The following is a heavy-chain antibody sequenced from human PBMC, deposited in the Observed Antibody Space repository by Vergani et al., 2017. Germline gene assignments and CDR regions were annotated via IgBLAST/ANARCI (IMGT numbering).Heavy chain of an antibody. V-gene: IGHV4-30-4*08. CDR2: IYYSGST. CDR1: GGSVSSGDYY. Sequence: QVQLQESGPGLVKPSQTLSLTCTVSGGSVSSGDYYWSWIRHPPGEGRERICNIYYSGSTYYNPSLQSRLTIWVDRSKHQFSLKLSSVTAADTAVCYCAGDKHYYDSSGYYDAFDIWGQGTMVTVSS. J-gene: IGHJ3*02. CDR3: AGDKHYYDSSGYYDAFDI. D-gene: IGHD3-22*01.